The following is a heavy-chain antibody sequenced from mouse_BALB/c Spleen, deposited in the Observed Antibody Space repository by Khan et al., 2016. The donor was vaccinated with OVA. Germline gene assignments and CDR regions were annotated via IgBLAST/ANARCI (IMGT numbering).Heavy chain of an antibody. Sequence: QIQLVQSGPELKKPGETVKISCKASGYTFKNHGMNWVKQAPGKGLKWMGWINTYTGEPTYVEDFKGRFAFSLENSASTAYLQINNLKNEDTATYFGATPPFFSYVMVYWGQGTSVTVSS. CDR3: ATPPFFSYVMVY. CDR2: INTYTGEP. CDR1: GYTFKNHG. V-gene: IGHV9-3-1*01. J-gene: IGHJ4*01.